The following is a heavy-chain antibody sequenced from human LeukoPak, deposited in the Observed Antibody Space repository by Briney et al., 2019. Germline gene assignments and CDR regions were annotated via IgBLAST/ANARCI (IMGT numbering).Heavy chain of an antibody. CDR1: GYTFTSYG. J-gene: IGHJ4*02. CDR2: INPSGGST. D-gene: IGHD5/OR15-5a*01. V-gene: IGHV1-46*01. Sequence: ASVKVSCKASGYTFTSYGISWVRQAPGQGLEWMGIINPSGGSTSYAQKFQGRVTMTRDTSTSTVYMELSSLRSDDTAVYYCARDVSAGSYFDYWGQGTLVTVSS. CDR3: ARDVSAGSYFDY.